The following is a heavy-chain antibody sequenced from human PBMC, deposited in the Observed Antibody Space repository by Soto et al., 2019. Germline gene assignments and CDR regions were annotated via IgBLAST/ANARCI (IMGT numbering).Heavy chain of an antibody. V-gene: IGHV3-21*04. D-gene: IGHD2-15*01. CDR3: ARENVVVGAAGAFDI. Sequence: PGGSLRLSCAASGFTFSSSSMNWVRQAPGKGLEWVSSISSSGGYTNYADSVKGRFTISRDNAKNSLYLQMNSLRAEDTAVYSCARENVVVGAAGAFDIWGQGTMVTVSS. CDR1: GFTFSSSS. CDR2: ISSSGGYT. J-gene: IGHJ3*02.